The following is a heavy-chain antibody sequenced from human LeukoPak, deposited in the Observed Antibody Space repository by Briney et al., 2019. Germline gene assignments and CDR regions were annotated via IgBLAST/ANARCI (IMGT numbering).Heavy chain of an antibody. D-gene: IGHD2-2*02. CDR2: ITPNSGGT. CDR3: ARGFRLSAIEDWFDP. J-gene: IGHJ5*02. CDR1: GYTFTGYY. V-gene: IGHV1-2*02. Sequence: GASVKVSCKASGYTFTGYYVHWVRQAPGQGLEWMGWITPNSGGTKYAQKFQGRFTMTRDTSISTAYMELSGLRSDDTAVYYCARGFRLSAIEDWFDPWGQGTLVTVSS.